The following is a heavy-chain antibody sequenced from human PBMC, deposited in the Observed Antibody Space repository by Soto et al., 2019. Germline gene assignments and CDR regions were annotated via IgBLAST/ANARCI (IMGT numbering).Heavy chain of an antibody. CDR2: ISAYNGNT. CDR3: ARVHYYDSSGYYYVVGPGTYYFHP. D-gene: IGHD3-22*01. Sequence: ASVKVSCKASGYTFTSYGISWVRQAPGQGLEWMGWISAYNGNTNYAQKLQGRVTMTTDTSTSTAYMELRSLRSDDTAVYYCARVHYYDSSGYYYVVGPGTYYFHPWGQGTLVTVSS. J-gene: IGHJ4*02. CDR1: GYTFTSYG. V-gene: IGHV1-18*01.